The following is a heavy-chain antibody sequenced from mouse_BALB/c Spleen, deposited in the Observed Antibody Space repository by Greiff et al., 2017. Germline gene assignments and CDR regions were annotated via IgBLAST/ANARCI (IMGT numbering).Heavy chain of an antibody. CDR3: ARSYYGNYVFFDY. D-gene: IGHD2-1*01. CDR1: GFTFSSFG. J-gene: IGHJ2*01. CDR2: ISSGSSTI. Sequence: EVKLMESGGGLVQPGGSRKLSCAASGFTFSSFGMHWVRQAPEKGLEWVAYISSGSSTIYYADTVKGRFTISRDNPKNTLFLQMTSLRSEDTAMYYCARSYYGNYVFFDYWGQGTTLTVSS. V-gene: IGHV5-17*02.